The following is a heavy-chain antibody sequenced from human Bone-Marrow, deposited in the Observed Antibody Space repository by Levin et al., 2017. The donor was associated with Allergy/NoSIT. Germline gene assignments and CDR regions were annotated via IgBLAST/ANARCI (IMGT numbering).Heavy chain of an antibody. V-gene: IGHV4-39*02. J-gene: IGHJ4*02. CDR3: ARESGHCASDY. CDR1: GPPISRSSFY. Sequence: PSETLSLTCTVSGPPISRSSFYWGWIRQPPGKGLEWIGNIFFTGSTYQNPSLKSRVTISIDTSKNQISLRLSSVTAADTGIYFCARESGHCASDYWGEGTLVTVSS. CDR2: IFFTGST. D-gene: IGHD1-14*01.